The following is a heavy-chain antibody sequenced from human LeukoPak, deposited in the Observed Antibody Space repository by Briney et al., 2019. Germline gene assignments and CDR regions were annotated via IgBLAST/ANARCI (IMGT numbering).Heavy chain of an antibody. J-gene: IGHJ6*03. D-gene: IGHD1-26*01. CDR1: GFTFSSYV. Sequence: GGSLRLSCAASGFTFSSYVMSWVRQAPGKGLEWVSGISGSGGRTYYADSVKGRFTISRDNSKNTLYLQMNSLRAEDTAVYYCTRASRSYYYYYYYMDVWGKGTTVTISS. CDR3: TRASRSYYYYYYYMDV. V-gene: IGHV3-23*01. CDR2: ISGSGGRT.